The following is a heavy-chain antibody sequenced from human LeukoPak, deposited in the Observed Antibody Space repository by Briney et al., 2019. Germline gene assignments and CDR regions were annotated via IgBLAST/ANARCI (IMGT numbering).Heavy chain of an antibody. D-gene: IGHD2-2*01. Sequence: ASVKVSCKASGYTFTDYYVHWVRQAAGQGLEWMGWINSNSGGTEYAQKFQGRVTMSRDTYISTAYMDLSWLGSDDTAMYYCARDHCTRNSCYEDLYYGMDVWGQGTTVTVSS. V-gene: IGHV1-2*02. CDR2: INSNSGGT. CDR1: GYTFTDYY. J-gene: IGHJ6*02. CDR3: ARDHCTRNSCYEDLYYGMDV.